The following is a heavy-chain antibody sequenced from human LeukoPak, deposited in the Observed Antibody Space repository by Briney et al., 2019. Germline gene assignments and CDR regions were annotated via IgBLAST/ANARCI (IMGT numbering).Heavy chain of an antibody. Sequence: GRSLRLSCAASGFTFSNYNMNSVRQAPGKGRTLVSSISSSNNYIYYADSVKGRFTISRDNAKNSLYLQMNSLRAEDTAVYYCARRSPNYYFDYWGQGTPVTVSS. CDR1: GFTFSNYN. CDR2: ISSSNNYI. J-gene: IGHJ4*02. V-gene: IGHV3-21*01. CDR3: ARRSPNYYFDY.